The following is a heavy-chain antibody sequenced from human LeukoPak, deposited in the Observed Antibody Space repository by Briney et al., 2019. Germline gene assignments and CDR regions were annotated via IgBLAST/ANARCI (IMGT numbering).Heavy chain of an antibody. Sequence: LETLSLTCTVSGGSISSYYWSWIRQPPGKGLEWIGEINHSGSTNYNPSLKSRVTISVDTSKNQFSLKLSSVTAADTAVYYCARRPPLGYYYYYMDVWGKGTTVTVSS. V-gene: IGHV4-34*01. CDR2: INHSGST. CDR1: GGSISSYY. CDR3: ARRPPLGYYYYYMDV. J-gene: IGHJ6*03.